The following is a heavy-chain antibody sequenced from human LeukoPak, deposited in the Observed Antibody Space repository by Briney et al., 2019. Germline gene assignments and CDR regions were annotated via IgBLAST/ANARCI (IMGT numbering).Heavy chain of an antibody. CDR3: ARRGYPYGNWFDS. CDR2: ISPGDSAT. D-gene: IGHD4-17*01. J-gene: IGHJ5*01. Sequence: GESLKISCKGSGYSFTSYWIAWVRQMPGTGLEWMGIISPGDSATRYSPSLQGQVTISADKSINTAYLQWSSLKASDTAIYYCARRGYPYGNWFDSWGQGILVTVSS. V-gene: IGHV5-51*01. CDR1: GYSFTSYW.